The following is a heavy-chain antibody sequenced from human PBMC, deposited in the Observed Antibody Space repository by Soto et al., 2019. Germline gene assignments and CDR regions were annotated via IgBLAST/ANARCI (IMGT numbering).Heavy chain of an antibody. J-gene: IGHJ6*02. CDR1: GDTSSAYX. CDR2: IIPFFGTT. V-gene: IGHV1-69*06. CDR3: XXXXXXXXXXXXXXAMDV. Sequence: QVQLVQSGAEVKKPGSSVKVSCKASGDTSSAYXLXXXRXXXXQGLEXVGSIIPFFGTTNYAQKFQGRVTITADKSTGTAYMEXRSLRXXXTAXXXXXXXXXXXXXXXXXXAMDVWGPGTSITVS.